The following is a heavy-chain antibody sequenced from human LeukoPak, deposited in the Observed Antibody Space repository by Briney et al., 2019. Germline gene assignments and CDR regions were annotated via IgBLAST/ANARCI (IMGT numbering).Heavy chain of an antibody. J-gene: IGHJ6*03. D-gene: IGHD1-26*01. CDR1: GFTFSNYG. Sequence: GGSLRFSCAASGFTFSNYGIHWVRQAPDKGLEWVAAIWSDGSNRYYADSVKGRFTISRDNSKNTLDLQMNSLRAEDTAVYYCAADSGSYLYYYYYMDVWGKGTTVTVSS. V-gene: IGHV3-33*03. CDR3: AADSGSYLYYYYYMDV. CDR2: IWSDGSNR.